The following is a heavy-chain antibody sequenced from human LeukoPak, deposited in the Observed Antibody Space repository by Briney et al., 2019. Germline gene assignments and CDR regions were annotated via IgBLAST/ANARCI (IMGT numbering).Heavy chain of an antibody. CDR3: ARSGSSGYYSRGWFDP. CDR1: GGSISSGGDY. D-gene: IGHD3-22*01. J-gene: IGHJ5*02. V-gene: IGHV4-31*02. Sequence: PSETLSLTCTVSGGSISSGGDYWNWIRQHPGKGLEWIGYLYKSGNIYYNPSLKSRVTISVDTSKNQFSLKLSSVTAADTAVYYCARSGSSGYYSRGWFDPWGQGTLVTVSS. CDR2: LYKSGNI.